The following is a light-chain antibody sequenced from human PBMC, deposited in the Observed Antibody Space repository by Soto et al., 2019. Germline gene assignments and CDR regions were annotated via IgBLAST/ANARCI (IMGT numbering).Light chain of an antibody. V-gene: IGLV2-8*01. Sequence: QSALTQPPSASGSPGQSVTISCTGTSSDVGDYNYVSWYQQHPGKAPKLMIYEVSKRPSGVPDRFSGSKSGNTASLTVSGLQAEYEADYCCTSYAGSNNFVFGAGTKVTVL. CDR1: SSDVGDYNY. J-gene: IGLJ1*01. CDR3: TSYAGSNNFV. CDR2: EVS.